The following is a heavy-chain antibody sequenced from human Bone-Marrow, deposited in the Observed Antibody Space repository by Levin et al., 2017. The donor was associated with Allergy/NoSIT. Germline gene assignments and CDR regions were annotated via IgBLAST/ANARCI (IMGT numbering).Heavy chain of an antibody. CDR3: SRILRGSVSTNYGLDV. V-gene: IGHV2-26*01. D-gene: IGHD6-19*01. CDR2: TFSNDDK. J-gene: IGHJ6*02. Sequence: SGPTLVKPTETLTLTCTVSGFSFSDARMGVAWIRQPTGKALEWLAHTFSNDDKSYSTSLKSRLTISKDTSKSQVVLTMTSMDHVDTATYYCSRILRGSVSTNYGLDVWGQGTTVTVS. CDR1: GFSFSDARMG.